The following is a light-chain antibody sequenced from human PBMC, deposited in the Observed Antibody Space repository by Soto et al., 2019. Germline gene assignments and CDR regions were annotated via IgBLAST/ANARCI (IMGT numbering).Light chain of an antibody. Sequence: QSALTQPRSVSGSPGQSVTISCTGTSSDVDDYNYVSWYQQHPGKAPKLMIYDVSKRPSGVPGRFSGSKSGNTASLTISGLQVEDEADYYCCSYAGTYTLMFAGGTKLTVL. CDR2: DVS. V-gene: IGLV2-11*01. J-gene: IGLJ3*02. CDR3: CSYAGTYTLM. CDR1: SSDVDDYNY.